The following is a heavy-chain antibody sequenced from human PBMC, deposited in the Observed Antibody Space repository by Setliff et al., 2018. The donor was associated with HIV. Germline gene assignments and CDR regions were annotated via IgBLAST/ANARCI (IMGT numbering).Heavy chain of an antibody. CDR2: IYYSGST. CDR3: AGGSSSFDY. CDR1: GGSISGTNYY. Sequence: SETLSLTCTVSGGSISGTNYYWGWIRQPPGKGLEWIGSIYYSGSTYYNPSLKSRVTISVDTSKNQFSLKLSSVTAADTAVYYCAGGSSSFDYWGQGTLVTVS. J-gene: IGHJ4*02. V-gene: IGHV4-39*01. D-gene: IGHD6-13*01.